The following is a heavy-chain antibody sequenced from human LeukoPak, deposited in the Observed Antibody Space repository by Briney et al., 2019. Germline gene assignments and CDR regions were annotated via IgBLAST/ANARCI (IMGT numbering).Heavy chain of an antibody. Sequence: SVKVSCKASGGTFSSYAISWVRQAPGQGLEWMGGIIPIFGTANYAQKFQGRVTITADESTSTAYMELSSLRSEDTAVYYCARDPGITGTTHYCYYGMDVWGQGTTVTVSS. D-gene: IGHD1-7*01. J-gene: IGHJ6*02. CDR3: ARDPGITGTTHYCYYGMDV. V-gene: IGHV1-69*13. CDR2: IIPIFGTA. CDR1: GGTFSSYA.